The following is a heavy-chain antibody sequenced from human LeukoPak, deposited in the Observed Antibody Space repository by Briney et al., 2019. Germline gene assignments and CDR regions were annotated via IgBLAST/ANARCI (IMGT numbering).Heavy chain of an antibody. V-gene: IGHV3-7*01. CDR1: GFTFSSYW. CDR2: IKQDGSEK. J-gene: IGHJ4*02. CDR3: ARENYGSGSCLDY. D-gene: IGHD3-10*01. Sequence: GGSLRLSCAASGFTFSSYWMSWVRQAPGKGLEWVANIKQDGSEKYYVDSVKGRFTISRDNAKNSLYLQMNSLRAEDTAVYYCARENYGSGSCLDYWGQGTLVTVSS.